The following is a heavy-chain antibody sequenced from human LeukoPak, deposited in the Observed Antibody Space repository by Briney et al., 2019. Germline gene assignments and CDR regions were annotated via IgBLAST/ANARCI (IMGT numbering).Heavy chain of an antibody. CDR2: IKQDGSEK. CDR1: GFTFSSYW. CDR3: ARGPGITVTPYYFDY. D-gene: IGHD4-17*01. J-gene: IGHJ4*02. V-gene: IGHV3-7*01. Sequence: GGSLRLSCAASGFTFSSYWMSCVRQAPGKGRERVAHIKQDGSEKYYVDSVKGRFTITRDNAKNSLYLQMNSLRAEDTAVYYCARGPGITVTPYYFDYWGQGTLVTVSS.